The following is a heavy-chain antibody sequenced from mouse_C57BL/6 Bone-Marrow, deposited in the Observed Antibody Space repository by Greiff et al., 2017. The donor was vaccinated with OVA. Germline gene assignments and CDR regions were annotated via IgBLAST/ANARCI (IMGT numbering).Heavy chain of an antibody. V-gene: IGHV1-63*01. CDR1: GYTFTNYW. J-gene: IGHJ2*01. Sequence: VKLVESGAELVRPGTSVKMSCKASGYTFTNYWIGWAKQRPGHGLEWIGDIYPGGGYTNYNEKFKGKATLTADKSSSTAYMQFSSLTSEDSAIYYCARVFFHFDYWGQGTTLTVSS. CDR3: ARVFFHFDY. CDR2: IYPGGGYT.